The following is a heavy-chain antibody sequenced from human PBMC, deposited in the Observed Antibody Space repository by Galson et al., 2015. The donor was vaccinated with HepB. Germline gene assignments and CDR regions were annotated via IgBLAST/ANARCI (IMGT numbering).Heavy chain of an antibody. V-gene: IGHV3-23*01. Sequence: SLRLSCAASGFTFSSYAMSWVRQAPGKGLEWVSAISGSGGSTYYADSVKGRFTISRDNSKNTLYLQMNSLRAEDTAVYYCAKGGENCSGGSCYPNYYYYYGMDVWGQGTTVTVSS. CDR2: ISGSGGST. D-gene: IGHD2-15*01. CDR3: AKGGENCSGGSCYPNYYYYYGMDV. J-gene: IGHJ6*02. CDR1: GFTFSSYA.